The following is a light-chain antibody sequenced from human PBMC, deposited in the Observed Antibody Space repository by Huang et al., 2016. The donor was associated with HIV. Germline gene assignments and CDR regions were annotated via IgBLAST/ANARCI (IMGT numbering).Light chain of an antibody. Sequence: EIVMTQSPATLSVSPGERATLSCRASPNIGGSLAWYQKKPGQAPRLLIYEASTSATGSPARFSGSESGTDFTLTISSLQSEDFAVYYCQQYNDWSAVTFGGGTKVEI. J-gene: IGKJ4*01. CDR3: QQYNDWSAVT. CDR2: EAS. CDR1: PNIGGS. V-gene: IGKV3-15*01.